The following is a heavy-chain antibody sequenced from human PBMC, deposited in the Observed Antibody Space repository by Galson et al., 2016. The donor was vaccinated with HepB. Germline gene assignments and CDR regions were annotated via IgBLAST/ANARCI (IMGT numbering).Heavy chain of an antibody. CDR3: GGGEVVETWFDP. J-gene: IGHJ5*02. CDR2: LYHGGTT. D-gene: IGHD2-15*01. Sequence: SETLSLTCSVSGYSVSSGYYWGWIRQPPGKGLEWIGSLYHGGTTHYNPSLKSRVSMSVDTTKNHFFLRLSSVTAADTAVYYCGGGEVVETWFDPWGQGTLVTVSP. V-gene: IGHV4-38-2*02. CDR1: GYSVSSGYY.